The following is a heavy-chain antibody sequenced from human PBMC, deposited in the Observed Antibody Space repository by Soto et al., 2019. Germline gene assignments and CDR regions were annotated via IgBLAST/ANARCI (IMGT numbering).Heavy chain of an antibody. CDR3: ARRVLHAVLSPTYYIDF. Sequence: ESLMISCKTSGYNFNTHWIVWVRQLPGKGLEWMGIFNPHDSDTMFGPSFEGQVTMSADKSTSTAYLQWSNLRASDTAMYFCARRVLHAVLSPTYYIDFWGQGTPVTVSS. CDR2: FNPHDSDT. J-gene: IGHJ4*02. V-gene: IGHV5-51*01. D-gene: IGHD3-9*01. CDR1: GYNFNTHW.